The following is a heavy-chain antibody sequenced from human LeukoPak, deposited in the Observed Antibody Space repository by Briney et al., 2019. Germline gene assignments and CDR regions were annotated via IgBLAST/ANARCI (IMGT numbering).Heavy chain of an antibody. CDR1: GGSFSGYY. V-gene: IGHV4-34*01. J-gene: IGHJ3*02. CDR2: INHSGST. Sequence: LETLSLTCAVYGGSFSGYYWSWIRQPPGKGLEWIGEINHSGSTNYNPSLKSRVTISVDTSKNQFSLKLSSVTAADTAVYYCARHTRLRLKGASSSFDIWGQGTMVTVSS. CDR3: ARHTRLRLKGASSSFDI. D-gene: IGHD5-12*01.